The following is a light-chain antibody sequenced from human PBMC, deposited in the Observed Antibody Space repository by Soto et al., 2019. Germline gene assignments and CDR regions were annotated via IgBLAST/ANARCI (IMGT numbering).Light chain of an antibody. J-gene: IGKJ5*01. CDR3: QQYGSSPEVT. V-gene: IGKV3-20*01. CDR1: QTISSSY. CDR2: GAS. Sequence: ESVLTQSPGTMSLSPGERATLSCRASQTISSSYLAWYQQKPGQAPRLLICGASSRATGIPDRFSGSGSGTDFTLTISRLEPEDFAVYYCQQYGSSPEVTFGQGTRLEIK.